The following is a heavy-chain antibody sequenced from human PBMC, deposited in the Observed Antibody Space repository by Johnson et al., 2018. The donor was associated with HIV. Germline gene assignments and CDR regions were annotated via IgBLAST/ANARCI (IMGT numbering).Heavy chain of an antibody. Sequence: EVQLVESGGGLVQPGGSLRLSCVVSGFSFSNYWMEWVRQAPGKGLVWVSAISGSGSTIYYADSVKGRFTISRDNAKNSLYRQMNSLRAEDTAVYYCARDRVGATAFDVWGQGTLVTVSS. J-gene: IGHJ3*01. D-gene: IGHD1-26*01. CDR2: ISGSGSTI. CDR1: GFSFSNYW. CDR3: ARDRVGATAFDV. V-gene: IGHV3-48*03.